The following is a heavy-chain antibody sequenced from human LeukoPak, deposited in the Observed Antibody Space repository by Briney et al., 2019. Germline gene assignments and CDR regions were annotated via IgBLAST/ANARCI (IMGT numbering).Heavy chain of an antibody. Sequence: GASLRLSCAASGFTISSYAMSWVRQAPGKGLEWVSGISGSGGNTYYADSVKGRFTISRDNSKNTLYLQVNSLRAEDTAVYYCAKDRTYHDAFDFWGQGTMVTVSS. J-gene: IGHJ3*01. CDR2: ISGSGGNT. D-gene: IGHD2-2*01. V-gene: IGHV3-23*01. CDR1: GFTISSYA. CDR3: AKDRTYHDAFDF.